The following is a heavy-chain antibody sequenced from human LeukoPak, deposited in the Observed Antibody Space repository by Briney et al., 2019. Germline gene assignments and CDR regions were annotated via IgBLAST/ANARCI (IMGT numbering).Heavy chain of an antibody. CDR1: GYTFTSYG. D-gene: IGHD6-19*01. J-gene: IGHJ4*02. V-gene: IGHV1-18*01. CDR2: ISAYNGNT. Sequence: ASVKVSCKASGYTFTSYGISWVQQAPGQGLEWMGWISAYNGNTNYAQKLQGRVTMTTDTSTSTAYMELRSLRSDDTAVYYCARDKSRFGSGWFGFDYWGQGTLVTVSS. CDR3: ARDKSRFGSGWFGFDY.